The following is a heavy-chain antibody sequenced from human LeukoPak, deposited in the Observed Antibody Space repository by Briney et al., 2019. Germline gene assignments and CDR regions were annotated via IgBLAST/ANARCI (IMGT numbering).Heavy chain of an antibody. CDR1: GYTFTTSY. J-gene: IGHJ4*02. V-gene: IGHV1-18*01. D-gene: IGHD1-26*01. Sequence: ASVKVSCKASGYTFTTSYINWVRQVPGQGLEWMGWVSAYNGKTSYAQRFQGRVTMTTDSSTSTAYMDLASLRSDDTAVYYCARGGTFYPSIDYWGQGTLVTVSS. CDR3: ARGGTFYPSIDY. CDR2: VSAYNGKT.